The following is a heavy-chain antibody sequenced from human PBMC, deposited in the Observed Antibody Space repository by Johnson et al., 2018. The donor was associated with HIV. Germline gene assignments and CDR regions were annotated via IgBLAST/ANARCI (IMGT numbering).Heavy chain of an antibody. D-gene: IGHD6-13*01. CDR3: ARAYSSSWYRDDAFDI. CDR2: RRYDGRNK. CDR1: GFTFSNAW. Sequence: QVQLVESGGGLVQSRRSLRLSCAASGFTFSNAWMSWVRQAPGKGLEWVAFRRYDGRNKYYVDSVKGRFTISRDNSKNTLYLQMNSLRAEDTAVYYCARAYSSSWYRDDAFDIWGQGTMVTVSS. V-gene: IGHV3-30*02. J-gene: IGHJ3*02.